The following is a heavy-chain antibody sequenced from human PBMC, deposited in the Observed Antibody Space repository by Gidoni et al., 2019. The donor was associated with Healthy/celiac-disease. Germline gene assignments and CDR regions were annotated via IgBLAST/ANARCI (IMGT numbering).Heavy chain of an antibody. D-gene: IGHD3-16*02. Sequence: EVQLVESGGVVVQPGGSLRLSCAASGFTFDDYTMHWVRQAPGKGLEWVSLISWDGGSTYYADSVKGRFTISRDNSKNSLYLQMNSLRTEDTALYYCAKGGDYVWGSYRSPPYYFDYWGQGTLVTVSS. CDR2: ISWDGGST. CDR1: GFTFDDYT. CDR3: AKGGDYVWGSYRSPPYYFDY. V-gene: IGHV3-43*01. J-gene: IGHJ4*02.